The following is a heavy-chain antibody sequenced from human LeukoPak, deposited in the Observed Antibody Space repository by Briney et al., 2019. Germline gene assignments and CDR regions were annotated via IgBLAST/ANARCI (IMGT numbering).Heavy chain of an antibody. Sequence: ASVKVSCKASGGSFNDYAFSWVRQAPGQGLEWMGGIVPLFGTPVYAQQFQGRFTITTDESTSTAYMELSSLTSEDTAVYYCARERTTETTWGYFDYWGQETLVTVSS. V-gene: IGHV1-69*05. J-gene: IGHJ4*02. CDR1: GGSFNDYA. CDR2: IVPLFGTP. D-gene: IGHD4-17*01. CDR3: ARERTTETTWGYFDY.